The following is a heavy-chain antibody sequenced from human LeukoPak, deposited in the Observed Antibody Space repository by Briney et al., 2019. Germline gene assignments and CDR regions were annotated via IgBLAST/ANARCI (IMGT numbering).Heavy chain of an antibody. CDR1: GFTFSGYG. CDR3: ARYDARYGMDV. V-gene: IGHV3-33*01. J-gene: IGHJ6*02. CDR2: IWFDGSNK. Sequence: GRSLRLSCAASGFTFSGYGMHWVRQAPGKGLAWVAVIWFDGSNKYYADSVKGRFTISRDNSKNTLYLQMNSLRAEDTAVYYCARYDARYGMDVWGQGTTVTVSS. D-gene: IGHD1-1*01.